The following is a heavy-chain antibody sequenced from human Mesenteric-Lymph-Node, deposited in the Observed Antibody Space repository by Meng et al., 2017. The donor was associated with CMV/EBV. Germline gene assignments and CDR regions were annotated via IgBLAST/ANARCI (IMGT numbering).Heavy chain of an antibody. CDR1: GGSISSNNYY. V-gene: IGHV4-39*07. J-gene: IGHJ4*02. D-gene: IGHD3-3*01. Sequence: SETLSLTCTVSGGSISSNNYYWGWIRQPPGKGLEWIGSISYSGSTNYNPSLKSRVTISVDTSKNQFSLKLSSVTAADTAVYYCARGGLRITIFGVVPWGLDYWGQGTLVTVSS. CDR2: ISYSGST. CDR3: ARGGLRITIFGVVPWGLDY.